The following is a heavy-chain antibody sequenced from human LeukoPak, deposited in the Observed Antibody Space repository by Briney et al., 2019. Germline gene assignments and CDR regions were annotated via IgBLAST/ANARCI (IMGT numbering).Heavy chain of an antibody. J-gene: IGHJ4*02. D-gene: IGHD5-12*01. CDR1: GFTFRNYA. CDR2: ISGSGDST. V-gene: IGHV3-23*01. CDR3: AKDHTSYSGYDSLDY. Sequence: GGSLRLSCAASGFTFRNYAMSWVRQAPGKGLEWVADISGSGDSTYYADSVKGRFTISRDNSKNTLYLQINSLRAEDTAVYYCAKDHTSYSGYDSLDYWGQGTLVTVSS.